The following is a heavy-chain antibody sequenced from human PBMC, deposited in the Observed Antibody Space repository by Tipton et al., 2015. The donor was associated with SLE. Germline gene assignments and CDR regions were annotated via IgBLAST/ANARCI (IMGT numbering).Heavy chain of an antibody. V-gene: IGHV4-39*07. Sequence: TLSLTCTVSGGSISSSSYYWGWIRQPPGKGLEWIGSIYYSGSTYYSPSLKSRVTISVDTSKNQFSLKLSSVTAADTAVYYCARRRDGYYYYYGMDVWGQGTTVTVSS. J-gene: IGHJ6*02. CDR3: ARRRDGYYYYYGMDV. CDR2: IYYSGST. CDR1: GGSISSSSYY.